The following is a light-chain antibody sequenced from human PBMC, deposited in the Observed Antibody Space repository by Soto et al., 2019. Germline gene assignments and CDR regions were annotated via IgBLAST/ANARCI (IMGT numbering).Light chain of an antibody. V-gene: IGKV1-39*01. CDR2: AAS. Sequence: DIQMTQSPSSLSASVGDRVTITCRASQSISSYLNWYQQKPGKAPKLLIYAASSLQSGVPSRFSGSGSGTDFTLTISRLEPEDFAVYYCQQYGSSGTFGQGTNVDIK. CDR3: QQYGSSGT. J-gene: IGKJ1*01. CDR1: QSISSY.